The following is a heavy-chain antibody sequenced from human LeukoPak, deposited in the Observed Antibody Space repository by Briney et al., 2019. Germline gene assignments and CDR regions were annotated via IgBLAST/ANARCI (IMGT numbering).Heavy chain of an antibody. CDR3: ASLLRHFDWLSRGPDAFDI. J-gene: IGHJ3*02. CDR2: IYPGDSDT. CDR1: GYSFTTYW. V-gene: IGHV5-51*01. Sequence: GESLKISCKGSGYSFTTYWIAWVRQMPGKGLECMGIIYPGDSDTRYSPSFQGQVTMSADKSISTASLQWSSLKASDTAMYYCASLLRHFDWLSRGPDAFDIWGQGTMVTVSS. D-gene: IGHD3-9*01.